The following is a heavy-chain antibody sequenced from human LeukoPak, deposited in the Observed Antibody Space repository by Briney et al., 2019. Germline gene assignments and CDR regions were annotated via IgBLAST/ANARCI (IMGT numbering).Heavy chain of an antibody. CDR2: IVVGSGNT. CDR3: ARGTPYSSSVY. D-gene: IGHD6-6*01. Sequence: ASVKVSCKASGFSFTDSSVHWMRQARGQSPEWIGWIVVGSGNTNYAQKFQGRVTITRNTSISTAYMELSSLRSEDTAVYYCARGTPYSSSVYWGQGTLVTVSS. CDR1: GFSFTDSS. J-gene: IGHJ4*02. V-gene: IGHV1-58*01.